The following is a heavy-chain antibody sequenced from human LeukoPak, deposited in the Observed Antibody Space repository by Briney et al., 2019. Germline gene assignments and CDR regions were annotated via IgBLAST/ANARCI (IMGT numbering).Heavy chain of an antibody. CDR1: GGSFSGYY. CDR3: AREGLGWFDP. V-gene: IGHV4-34*01. J-gene: IGHJ5*02. Sequence: SETLSLTCAVYGGSFSGYYWGWIRRPPGKGLEWIGSIYYSGSTYYNPSLKSRVTISVDTSKNQFSLKLSSVTAADTAVYYCAREGLGWFDPWGQGTLVTVSS. CDR2: IYYSGST. D-gene: IGHD3-16*01.